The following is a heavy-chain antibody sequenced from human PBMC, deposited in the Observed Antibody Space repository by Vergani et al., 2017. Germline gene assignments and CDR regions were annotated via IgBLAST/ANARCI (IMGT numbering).Heavy chain of an antibody. CDR3: ARDGRRPLWFGETYYYGMDV. V-gene: IGHV4-39*07. Sequence: KESGPVLVKPTETLTLTCTVSGFSLSNARMGVSWIRQPPGKGLEWIGSIYYSGSTYYNPSLKSRVTISVDTSKNQFSLKLSSVTAADTAVYYCARDGRRPLWFGETYYYGMDVWGQGTTVTVSS. CDR1: GFSLSNARMG. D-gene: IGHD3-10*01. CDR2: IYYSGST. J-gene: IGHJ6*02.